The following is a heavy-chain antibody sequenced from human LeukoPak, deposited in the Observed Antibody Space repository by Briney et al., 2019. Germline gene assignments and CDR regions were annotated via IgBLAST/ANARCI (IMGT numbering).Heavy chain of an antibody. CDR1: EFTFTTYG. CDR2: ISGSGGST. V-gene: IGHV3-23*01. CDR3: AKNPFDY. Sequence: GGSLRLSCAASEFTFTTYGMHWVRQAPGKGLEWVSAISGSGGSTYYADSVKGRFTISRDNSKNTLYLQMNSLRAEDTAVYYCAKNPFDYWGQGTLVTVSS. J-gene: IGHJ4*02.